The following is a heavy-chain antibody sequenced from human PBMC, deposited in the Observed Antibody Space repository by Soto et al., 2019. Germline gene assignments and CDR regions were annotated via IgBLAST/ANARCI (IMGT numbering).Heavy chain of an antibody. CDR3: AIVGYYDSSGYYYFYF. J-gene: IGHJ4*02. CDR2: IYHSGST. V-gene: IGHV4-59*01. CDR1: GGSISSYY. Sequence: SETLSLTCTVSGGSISSYYWSWIRQPPGKGLEWIGYIYHSGSTNYNPSLKSRVTISVDTSKNQFSLKLTSVTAADTAVYYCAIVGYYDSSGYYYFYFRAQGTLVTVSS. D-gene: IGHD3-22*01.